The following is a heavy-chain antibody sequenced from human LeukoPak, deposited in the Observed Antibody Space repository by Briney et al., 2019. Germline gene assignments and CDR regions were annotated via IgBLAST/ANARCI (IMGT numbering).Heavy chain of an antibody. CDR3: ATYDFSAVVASYGY. J-gene: IGHJ4*02. CDR2: MDPNSGNT. CDR1: GYTFTNYA. D-gene: IGHD6-19*01. Sequence: ASVKVSCKASGYTFTNYAISWVRQAPGQGLEWMGWMDPNSGNTGYAQKFQGRVTMTRNTSISTAYMELSSLRSEDTAVYYCATYDFSAVVASYGYWGQGTLVTVSS. V-gene: IGHV1-8*02.